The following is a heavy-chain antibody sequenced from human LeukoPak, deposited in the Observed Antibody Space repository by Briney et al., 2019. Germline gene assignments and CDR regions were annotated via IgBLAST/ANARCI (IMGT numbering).Heavy chain of an antibody. CDR3: ARGPARWLQSTYYFDY. Sequence: GASVKVSCKASGYTFTGYYMHWVRQAPGQGLEWMGWINPNSGGTNYAQKFQGWVTMTRDTSISTAYMELSRLRSDDTAVYYCARGPARWLQSTYYFDYWGQGTLVTVSS. J-gene: IGHJ4*02. CDR1: GYTFTGYY. CDR2: INPNSGGT. D-gene: IGHD5-24*01. V-gene: IGHV1-2*04.